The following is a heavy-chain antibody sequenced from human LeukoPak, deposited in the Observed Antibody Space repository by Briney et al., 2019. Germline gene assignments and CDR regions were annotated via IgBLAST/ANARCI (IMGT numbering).Heavy chain of an antibody. J-gene: IGHJ4*02. CDR3: ARGESDYSNFFDY. V-gene: IGHV4-31*03. CDR2: IYYSGST. Sequence: SQTLSLTCTVSGGSISSGGYYWSWIRQHPGKGLEWIGYIYYSGSTYYNPSLKSRVAISVDTSKNQFSLKLSSVTAADTAVYYCARGESDYSNFFDYWGQGTLVTVSS. D-gene: IGHD4-4*01. CDR1: GGSISSGGYY.